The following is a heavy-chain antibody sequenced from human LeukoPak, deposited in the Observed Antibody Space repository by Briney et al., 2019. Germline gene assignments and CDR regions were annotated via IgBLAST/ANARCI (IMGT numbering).Heavy chain of an antibody. J-gene: IGHJ4*02. V-gene: IGHV4-39*01. Sequence: PSETLSLTCTVSGDSMSSSSYFWGWIRQPPGKGLEWIGSIYHSGSTYYNPSLKSRVTISVDTSKNQFSLQLISVTAADTAVYYCARNRGSWAVGYWGQGTLVTVSS. CDR3: ARNRGSWAVGY. D-gene: IGHD2-15*01. CDR2: IYHSGST. CDR1: GDSMSSSSYF.